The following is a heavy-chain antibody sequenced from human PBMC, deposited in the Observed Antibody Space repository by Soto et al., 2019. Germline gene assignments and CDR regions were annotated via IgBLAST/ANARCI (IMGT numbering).Heavy chain of an antibody. D-gene: IGHD5-18*01. J-gene: IGHJ6*02. V-gene: IGHV4-31*03. CDR2: IYYSGST. Sequence: PSETLSLTCTVSGGSIRSGGYYWSWVRQSPRRGLEWIGNIYYSGSTCYNPSLKSRLTISVDTSKNQFSLNLSSVTAADTAVYYCARDRLMATAGTARHYFGLDVWGQGTTVTVSS. CDR1: GGSIRSGGYY. CDR3: ARDRLMATAGTARHYFGLDV.